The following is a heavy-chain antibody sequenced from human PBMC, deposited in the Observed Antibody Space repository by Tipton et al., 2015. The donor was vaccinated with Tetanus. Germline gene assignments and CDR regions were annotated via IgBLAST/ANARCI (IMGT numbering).Heavy chain of an antibody. CDR1: GGSISSGDYY. V-gene: IGHV4-30-4*01. D-gene: IGHD4-17*01. CDR2: VYSTATT. J-gene: IGHJ4*02. CDR3: ARGEAYGDYPAMYFFDN. Sequence: TLSLTCTVSGGSISSGDYYWSWIRWPPGKGPEWIGYVYSTATTYYNPSLKSRVTISVDTSKNQFSLKLTSVTAADTAVYYCARGEAYGDYPAMYFFDNWGQGTLLTVSS.